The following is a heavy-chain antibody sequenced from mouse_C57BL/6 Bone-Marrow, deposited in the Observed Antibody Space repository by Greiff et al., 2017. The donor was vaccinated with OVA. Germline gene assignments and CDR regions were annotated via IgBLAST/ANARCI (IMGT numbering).Heavy chain of an antibody. CDR1: GYSFTGYY. CDR3: FDY. V-gene: IGHV1-42*01. CDR2: INPSTGGT. Sequence: VQLQQSGPELVKPGASVKISCKASGYSFTGYYMNWVKQSPEKSLEWIGEINPSTGGTTYNQKFKAKATLTVDKSSSTAYMQLKSLTSEDSAVYRYFDYWGQGTTLTVSS. J-gene: IGHJ2*01.